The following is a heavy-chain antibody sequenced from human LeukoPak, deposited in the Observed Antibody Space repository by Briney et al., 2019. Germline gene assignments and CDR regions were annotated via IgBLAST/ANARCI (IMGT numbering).Heavy chain of an antibody. D-gene: IGHD3-10*01. CDR1: GGSISSGGYS. CDR2: INHSGST. Sequence: PSHTLSLTCAVSGGSISSGGYSWSWIRQPPGKGLEWIGEINHSGSTNYNPSLKSRVTISVDTSKNQFSLKLSSVTAADTAVYYCARESRRYYGSGSYYPVCWSFCYYYMDVWGKGTTVTVSS. V-gene: IGHV4-30-2*01. CDR3: ARESRRYYGSGSYYPVCWSFCYYYMDV. J-gene: IGHJ6*03.